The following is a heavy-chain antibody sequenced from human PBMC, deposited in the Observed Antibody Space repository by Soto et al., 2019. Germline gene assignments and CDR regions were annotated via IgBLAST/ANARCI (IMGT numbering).Heavy chain of an antibody. CDR2: IRSKSNSYAT. J-gene: IGHJ4*02. CDR3: TRHCRGRGLDYFDSSGYSASLDY. Sequence: EVQLVESGGGLVQPGGSLKLSCAASGFSFSDSAMHWVRQASGKGLEWGARIRSKSNSYATSYCASVNGKFTISSDDSKNAAYLQSNSLETEDTAVYYCTRHCRGRGLDYFDSSGYSASLDYWGQGTLVTVST. V-gene: IGHV3-73*02. CDR1: GFSFSDSA. D-gene: IGHD3-22*01.